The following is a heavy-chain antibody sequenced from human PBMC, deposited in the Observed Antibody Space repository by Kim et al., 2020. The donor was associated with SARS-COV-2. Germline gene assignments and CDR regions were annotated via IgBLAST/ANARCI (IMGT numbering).Heavy chain of an antibody. CDR1: GGTFSSYA. Sequence: SVKVSCKASGGTFSSYAISWVRQAPGQGLEWMGGIIPIFGTANYAQKFQGRVTITADESTSTAYMDLSSLRSEDTAVYYCARVMIPSNYYYYGMDVWGQGTTVTVSS. J-gene: IGHJ6*02. V-gene: IGHV1-69*13. CDR2: IIPIFGTA. CDR3: ARVMIPSNYYYYGMDV. D-gene: IGHD3-3*01.